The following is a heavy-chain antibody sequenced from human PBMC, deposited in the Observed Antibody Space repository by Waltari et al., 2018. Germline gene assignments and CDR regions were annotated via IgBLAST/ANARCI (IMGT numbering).Heavy chain of an antibody. J-gene: IGHJ4*02. D-gene: IGHD6-13*01. Sequence: EVQLVESGGGLVQPGGSLRLSCAASGFTFSNNGMTWVRQAPGKGLGWVANINQDGSEKYSVESVKGRFTISRDNAKNSLYLQLNSLRADDTAVYYCTRGGDDSSWYWRNWGQGTLVTVSS. V-gene: IGHV3-7*01. CDR1: GFTFSNNG. CDR3: TRGGDDSSWYWRN. CDR2: INQDGSEK.